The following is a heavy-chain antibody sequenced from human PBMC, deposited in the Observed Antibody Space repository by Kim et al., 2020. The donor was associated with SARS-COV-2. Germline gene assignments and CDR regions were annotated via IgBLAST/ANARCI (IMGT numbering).Heavy chain of an antibody. D-gene: IGHD3-16*01. V-gene: IGHV3-30*02. J-gene: IGHJ6*02. Sequence: AESLKGRFTISRDNSKNTLYLHMNGRSAEETAVYYCARSLGGGYYYGMDVWGQGTTVTVSS. CDR3: ARSLGGGYYYGMDV.